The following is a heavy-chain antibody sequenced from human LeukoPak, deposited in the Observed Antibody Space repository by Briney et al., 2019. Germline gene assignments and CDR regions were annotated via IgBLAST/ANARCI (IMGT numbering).Heavy chain of an antibody. CDR3: TTDGYYDILTGYWNDAFDI. CDR1: GFTFTNYA. V-gene: IGHV3-23*01. CDR2: ISGSDDST. Sequence: GSLRLSCAASGFTFTNYAMTWVRQAPGKGLEWISTISGSDDSTYYADSVKGRFTISRDNSKNTLYLQMNSLKTEDTAVYYCTTDGYYDILTGYWNDAFDIWGQGTMVTVSS. D-gene: IGHD3-9*01. J-gene: IGHJ3*02.